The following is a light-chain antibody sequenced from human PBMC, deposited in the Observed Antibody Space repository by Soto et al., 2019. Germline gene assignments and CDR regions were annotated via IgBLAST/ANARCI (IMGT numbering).Light chain of an antibody. J-gene: IGLJ1*01. V-gene: IGLV1-51*02. Sequence: QSVLTQPPSVSAAPGQKVTISCSASSSIIGDNYVSWYQQLPGTAPRLLIYQNNKRPSGIPDRFSGSKSGTSATLGITGLQTGDEADYYCGTGDSDHFFGTGTKLTVL. CDR1: SSIIGDNY. CDR2: QNN. CDR3: GTGDSDHF.